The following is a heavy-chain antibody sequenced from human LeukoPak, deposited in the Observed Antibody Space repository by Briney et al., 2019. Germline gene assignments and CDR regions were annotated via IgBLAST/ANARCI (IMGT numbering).Heavy chain of an antibody. CDR2: ISTSSSHI. J-gene: IGHJ6*02. V-gene: IGHV3-21*01. Sequence: AGASLRLSCAASGFTFRSYSMNWVRQAPGMGLEWVSSISTSSSHIYYADSVEGRFTISRDNAKNSLYLQMNSLRAEDTAVYYCVRSYYCMDVWGQGTTVSVSS. CDR3: VRSYYCMDV. CDR1: GFTFRSYS.